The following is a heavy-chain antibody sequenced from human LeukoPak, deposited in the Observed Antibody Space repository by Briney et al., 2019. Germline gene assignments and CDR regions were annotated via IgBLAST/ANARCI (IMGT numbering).Heavy chain of an antibody. CDR3: AKALDCSSTSCRRDLFYYYGMDV. CDR1: GFTFSSYG. J-gene: IGHJ6*02. V-gene: IGHV3-30*18. D-gene: IGHD2-2*01. CDR2: ISCDGSNK. Sequence: GRSLRLSCAASGFTFSSYGMHWVRRAPGKGLEWVAVISCDGSNKFYADSVKGRFTISRDNSKNTLYLRMNSLRAEDTAVYSCAKALDCSSTSCRRDLFYYYGMDVWGPGTTVTVSS.